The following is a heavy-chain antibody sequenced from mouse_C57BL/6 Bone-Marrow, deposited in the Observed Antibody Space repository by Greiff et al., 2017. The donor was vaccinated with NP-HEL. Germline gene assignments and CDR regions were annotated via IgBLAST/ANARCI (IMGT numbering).Heavy chain of an antibody. V-gene: IGHV5-4*03. CDR2: ISDGGSYT. D-gene: IGHD3-2*02. CDR1: GFTFSSYA. Sequence: EVMLVESGGGLVKPGGSLKLSCAASGFTFSSYAMSWVRQTPEKRLEWVATISDGGSYTYYPDNVKGRFTISRDNAKNNLYLQMSHLKSEDTAMYYCARAYSSGFAWFAYWGQGTLVTVSA. CDR3: ARAYSSGFAWFAY. J-gene: IGHJ3*01.